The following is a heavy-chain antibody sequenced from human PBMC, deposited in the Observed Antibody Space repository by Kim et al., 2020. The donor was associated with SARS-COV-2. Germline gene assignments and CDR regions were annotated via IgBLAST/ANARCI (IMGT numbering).Heavy chain of an antibody. Sequence: GGSLRLSCAASGITFSSYWMSWVRQAPGKGLEWVANIKEDGSENHYVDSVKGRFTISRDNAKNSLYLQMNSLRAEDTAVYYCAREGGSGYGFDYWGQGTL. V-gene: IGHV3-7*01. CDR1: GITFSSYW. J-gene: IGHJ4*02. CDR2: IKEDGSEN. CDR3: AREGGSGYGFDY. D-gene: IGHD5-12*01.